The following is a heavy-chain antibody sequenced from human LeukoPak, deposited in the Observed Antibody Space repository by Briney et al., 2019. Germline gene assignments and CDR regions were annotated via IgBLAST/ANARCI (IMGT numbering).Heavy chain of an antibody. J-gene: IGHJ4*02. CDR2: INSYGSIT. CDR3: ASPRLDYVWGTYLDY. Sequence: GGSLRLSCAASGFTFSNYWMHWVRQTPGKGLVWVSHINSYGSITTYADSVKGRFTISRDNAENTLYLQMNSLRAEDTAVYYCASPRLDYVWGTYLDYWGQGSLVTVSS. D-gene: IGHD3-16*02. CDR1: GFTFSNYW. V-gene: IGHV3-74*01.